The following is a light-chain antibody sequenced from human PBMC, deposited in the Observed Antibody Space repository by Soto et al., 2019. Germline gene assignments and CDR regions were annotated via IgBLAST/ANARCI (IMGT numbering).Light chain of an antibody. CDR3: QQYNNWPPWT. V-gene: IGKV3-15*01. CDR2: GAS. CDR1: QSVSSN. J-gene: IGKJ1*01. Sequence: EVVLTQSPGTLSLSPGERATLSCRASQSVSSNLAWYQHKPGQAPRLLIYGASTRATGIPARFSGSGSGTEFTLTISSLQSEDFAVYYCQQYNNWPPWTFGQGTK.